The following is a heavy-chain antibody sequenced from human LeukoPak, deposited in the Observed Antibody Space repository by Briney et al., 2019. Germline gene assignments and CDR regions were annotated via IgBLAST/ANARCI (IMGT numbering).Heavy chain of an antibody. D-gene: IGHD6-6*01. CDR3: AGPSSSGVGY. Sequence: GGSLRLSCAASGFTFSSYGMHWVRQAPGKGLEWVANIKQDGSEKYYVDSVKGRFTISRDNAKNSLYLQMNSLRVEDTGVYYCAGPSSSGVGYWGQGTLVTVSS. CDR2: IKQDGSEK. J-gene: IGHJ4*02. V-gene: IGHV3-7*01. CDR1: GFTFSSYG.